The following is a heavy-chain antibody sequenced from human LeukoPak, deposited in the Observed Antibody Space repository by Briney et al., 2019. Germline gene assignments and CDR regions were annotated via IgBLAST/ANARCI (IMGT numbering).Heavy chain of an antibody. D-gene: IGHD1-1*01. Sequence: PGGSLRLSCAASGFTFSIYNMNWVRQAPGKGLEWVPYISSSSTIYYADSVKGRFTISRDNAKNSLYLQMNSLRDEDTAVYYCARVRSLERIDYFDYWGQGTLVTVSS. V-gene: IGHV3-48*02. CDR2: ISSSSTI. CDR3: ARVRSLERIDYFDY. CDR1: GFTFSIYN. J-gene: IGHJ4*02.